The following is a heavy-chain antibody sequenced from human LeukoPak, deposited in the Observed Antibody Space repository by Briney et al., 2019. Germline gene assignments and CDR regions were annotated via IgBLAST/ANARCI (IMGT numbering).Heavy chain of an antibody. V-gene: IGHV3-48*02. CDR3: ASGWYYDSSGYYVDAFDF. D-gene: IGHD3-22*01. J-gene: IGHJ3*01. Sequence: GGSLRLSCAASGFTFNTYSMNWVRQTPGKRLEWVSYISGSSSTTYYADSVKGRFTISRDSCKNSLYLQRNSLRDEDTAVYYCASGWYYDSSGYYVDAFDFWGQGTMVTVSS. CDR1: GFTFNTYS. CDR2: ISGSSSTT.